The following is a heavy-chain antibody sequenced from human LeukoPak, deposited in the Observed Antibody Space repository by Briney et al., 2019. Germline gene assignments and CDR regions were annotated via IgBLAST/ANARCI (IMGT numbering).Heavy chain of an antibody. CDR1: GFTFSTYA. D-gene: IGHD4-17*01. Sequence: GGSLRLSCAVSGFTFSTYAMHWVRQAPGTGLEWVAVMAYDGTNKVHAGSVKGRFTISRDNSMRTLYLQMNSLRVEDTAVYYCARGGVYGDYPNYYSYYSMDVWGKGTTVTVSS. CDR2: MAYDGTNK. J-gene: IGHJ6*03. V-gene: IGHV3-30-3*01. CDR3: ARGGVYGDYPNYYSYYSMDV.